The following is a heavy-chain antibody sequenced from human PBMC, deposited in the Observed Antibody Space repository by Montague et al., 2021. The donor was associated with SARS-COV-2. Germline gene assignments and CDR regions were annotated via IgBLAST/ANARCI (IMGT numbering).Heavy chain of an antibody. CDR3: ARGRYQNHLVLVVITSQEGYFDS. CDR2: INLTGSA. V-gene: IGHV4-34*01. J-gene: IGHJ4*02. D-gene: IGHD3-22*01. Sequence: SETLSLTCAVYGDSFRGNNWNWICQRPPTGLQWNGEINLTGSASYYQTPTSRVTMLADTSTNKFSLRLTLVTAADTAISYCARGRYQNHLVLVVITSQEGYFDSWGQGTLVSVSS. CDR1: GDSFRGNN.